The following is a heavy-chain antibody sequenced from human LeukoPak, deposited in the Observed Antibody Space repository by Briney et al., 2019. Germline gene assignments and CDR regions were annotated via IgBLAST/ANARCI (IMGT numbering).Heavy chain of an antibody. J-gene: IGHJ4*02. D-gene: IGHD3-16*01. CDR2: ISSSSSYI. CDR1: GFTFSSYS. V-gene: IGHV3-21*01. Sequence: GGPLRLSCAASGFTFSSYSMNWVRQAPGKGLEGVSSISSSSSYIYYADSVKGRFTISRDNAKNSLYLQMNSLRAEDTAVYYCARVWGYGNWYFDYWGQGTLVTVSS. CDR3: ARVWGYGNWYFDY.